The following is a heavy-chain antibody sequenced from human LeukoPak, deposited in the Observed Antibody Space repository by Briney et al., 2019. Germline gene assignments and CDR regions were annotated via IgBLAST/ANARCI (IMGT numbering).Heavy chain of an antibody. CDR2: INHSGST. V-gene: IGHV4-34*01. Sequence: SETLSLTCAVYGGSFSGYYWSWIRQPPGKGLEWIGEINHSGSTNYNPSLKSRVTISVDTSKNQFSLKLSSVTAADTAVYYCARRWGGSSPTSFDYWGQGTLVIVSS. CDR3: ARRWGGSSPTSFDY. D-gene: IGHD6-13*01. CDR1: GGSFSGYY. J-gene: IGHJ4*02.